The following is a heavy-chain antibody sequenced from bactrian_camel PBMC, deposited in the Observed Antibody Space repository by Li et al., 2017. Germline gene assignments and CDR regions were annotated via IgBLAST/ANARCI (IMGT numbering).Heavy chain of an antibody. J-gene: IGHJ6*01. CDR3: VVLSAFGY. D-gene: IGHD3*01. Sequence: HVQLVESGGGSVQARGSLRLSCDASAFTAAAAGFTYSLACMVWFRLAPGKGLEWVSSIHSDGKNTYYADSVKGRFTISRDDAKNTVYLQMNSLKPEDTAVYYCVVLSAFGYWGQGTQVTVS. V-gene: IGHV3S6*01. CDR2: IHSDGKNT. CDR1: GFTYSLAC.